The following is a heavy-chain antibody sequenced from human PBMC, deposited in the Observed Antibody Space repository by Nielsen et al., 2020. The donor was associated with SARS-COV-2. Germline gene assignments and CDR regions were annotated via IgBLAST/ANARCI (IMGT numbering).Heavy chain of an antibody. V-gene: IGHV3-21*04. D-gene: IGHD3-9*01. CDR2: ISSSSSYI. J-gene: IGHJ4*02. Sequence: WIRQPPGKGLEWVSSISSSSSYIYYADSVKGRFTISRDNAKNSLYLQMNSLRAEDTAVYYCAKGEQGAPYYDILTGYSNYFDYWGQGTLVTVSS. CDR3: AKGEQGAPYYDILTGYSNYFDY.